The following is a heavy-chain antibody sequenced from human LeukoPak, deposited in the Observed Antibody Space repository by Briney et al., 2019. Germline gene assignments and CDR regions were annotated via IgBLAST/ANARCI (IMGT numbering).Heavy chain of an antibody. CDR2: IYYSGST. Sequence: PSETPSLTCTVSGDSIRSSSSYWTWIRQPPGKGLEWIGTIYYSGSTYYNPSLKVRVTISVDTSKNQFSLKLSSVTAADTAVYYCARPTGYCSGASCYEYFDYWGKGTLVTVSS. J-gene: IGHJ4*02. CDR1: GDSIRSSSSY. CDR3: ARPTGYCSGASCYEYFDY. V-gene: IGHV4-39*01. D-gene: IGHD2-2*01.